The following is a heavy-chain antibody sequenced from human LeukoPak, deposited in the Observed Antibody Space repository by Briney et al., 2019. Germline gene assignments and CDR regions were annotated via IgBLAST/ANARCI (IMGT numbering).Heavy chain of an antibody. Sequence: ASVKVSCKASGGTFISYAISWVRQAPGQGLEWMGGIIPIFGTANYAQKFQGRVTITADESTSTAYMELSSLRSEDTAVYYCARDRKDTAMVRDAFDIWGQGTMVTVSS. D-gene: IGHD5-18*01. V-gene: IGHV1-69*13. CDR3: ARDRKDTAMVRDAFDI. CDR2: IIPIFGTA. CDR1: GGTFISYA. J-gene: IGHJ3*02.